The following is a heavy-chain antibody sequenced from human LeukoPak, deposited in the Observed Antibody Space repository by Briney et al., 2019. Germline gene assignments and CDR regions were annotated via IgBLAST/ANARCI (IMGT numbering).Heavy chain of an antibody. J-gene: IGHJ4*02. CDR1: GFAFSTYT. Sequence: GGSLRLSCAAGGFAFSTYTMNWARQAPGKGLEWVASINSGGTTTHYAFSVKGRFTISTDNAQNVLYLQMNGLRGDDAAVYYCLRGDSRDFWGQGTLVTVSS. CDR3: LRGDSRDF. D-gene: IGHD3-22*01. V-gene: IGHV3-21*06. CDR2: INSGGTTT.